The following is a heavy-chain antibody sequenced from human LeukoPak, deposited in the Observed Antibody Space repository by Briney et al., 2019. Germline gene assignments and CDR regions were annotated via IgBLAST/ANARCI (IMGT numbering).Heavy chain of an antibody. CDR1: GFTFSSYS. CDR2: ISSDSSHI. Sequence: GGSLRLSCAASGFTFSSYSMNWVRQAPGKGLEWVSSISSDSSHIHYAASVKGRFTISRDNAKNSLYLQMNSLRAEDTAVYYCARGYCTTTSCHHYFGMDVWGQGTTVTVSS. D-gene: IGHD2-2*01. CDR3: ARGYCTTTSCHHYFGMDV. J-gene: IGHJ6*02. V-gene: IGHV3-21*01.